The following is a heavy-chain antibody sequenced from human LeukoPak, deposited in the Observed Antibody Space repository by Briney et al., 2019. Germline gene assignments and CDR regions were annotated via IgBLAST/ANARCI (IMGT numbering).Heavy chain of an antibody. Sequence: PRGSLRLSCAASGFTSTPSELNWVRQAPGKGLEWISYISHTGSLTYYADSVKGRFTISRDNAKNFLYLQMSSLRVEDTGIYYCSSYCSEGTCYGYFHHWGQGTLVSVSS. CDR3: SSYCSEGTCYGYFHH. J-gene: IGHJ1*01. V-gene: IGHV3-48*03. D-gene: IGHD2-15*01. CDR1: GFTSTPSE. CDR2: ISHTGSLT.